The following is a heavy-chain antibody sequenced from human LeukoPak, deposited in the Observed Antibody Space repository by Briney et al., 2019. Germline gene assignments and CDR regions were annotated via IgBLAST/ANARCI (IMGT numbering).Heavy chain of an antibody. J-gene: IGHJ4*02. Sequence: GRSLRLSCAASGFTFSSYGMHWVRQAPGKGLEWVALISYDGSKEYYADSVKGRFTISRDNSKNTLYLQMNSLRAEDTAVYYCAKGQVAGDYWGQGTLVTVSS. CDR3: AKGQVAGDY. CDR2: ISYDGSKE. V-gene: IGHV3-30*18. CDR1: GFTFSSYG.